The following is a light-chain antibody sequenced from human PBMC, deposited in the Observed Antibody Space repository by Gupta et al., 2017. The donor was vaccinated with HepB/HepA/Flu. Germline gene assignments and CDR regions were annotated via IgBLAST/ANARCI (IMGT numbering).Light chain of an antibody. Sequence: IQMTQYPATLPASVGDRVTISCQASQHISTFLAWYQQKPGKAPNLLISESSILESGGPSRFTASGSGTEFTLTINTLQPEDFATYYCQQYHLFPLTFGGGTKVEF. CDR3: QQYHLFPLT. CDR2: ESS. V-gene: IGKV1-5*03. CDR1: QHISTF. J-gene: IGKJ4*01.